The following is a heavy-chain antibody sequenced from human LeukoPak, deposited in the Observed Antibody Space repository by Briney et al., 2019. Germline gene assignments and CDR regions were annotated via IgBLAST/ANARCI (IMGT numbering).Heavy chain of an antibody. Sequence: ASVKVSCKASGYTFTSYGISWVRQAPGQGLEWMGWISAYNGNTNYAQKLQGRVAMTTDTSTSTAYMELRSLRSDDTAVYYCAITGAAAGRGYNYMDVWGKGTTVTVSS. CDR1: GYTFTSYG. J-gene: IGHJ6*03. D-gene: IGHD6-13*01. CDR2: ISAYNGNT. CDR3: AITGAAAGRGYNYMDV. V-gene: IGHV1-18*01.